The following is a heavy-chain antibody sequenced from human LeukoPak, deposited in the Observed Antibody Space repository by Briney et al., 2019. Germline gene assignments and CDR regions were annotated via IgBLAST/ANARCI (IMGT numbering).Heavy chain of an antibody. J-gene: IGHJ4*02. V-gene: IGHV3-7*01. Sequence: GGSLRLSCAASGFTFSNNWMTWVRQAPGKGLEWVASVKKDASEKYYVDSVKGRLTISRDNAKNSLYLQMSSLRVEDTAVYYCARGPPYGSRSDYFGYWGQGTLVTVSA. D-gene: IGHD3-10*01. CDR1: GFTFSNNW. CDR3: ARGPPYGSRSDYFGY. CDR2: VKKDASEK.